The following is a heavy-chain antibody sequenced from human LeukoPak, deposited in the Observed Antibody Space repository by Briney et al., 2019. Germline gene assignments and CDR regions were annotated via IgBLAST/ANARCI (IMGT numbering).Heavy chain of an antibody. Sequence: ASVKVSCKASGYTFTSYYMHWVRQAPGQGLEWMGIINPSGGSTSYAQKFQGRVTMTRDTSTSTVYMELSSLRSEDTAVYYCARVGDVLRYFDYYFDYWGQGTLVTVSS. V-gene: IGHV1-46*01. D-gene: IGHD3-9*01. CDR2: INPSGGST. J-gene: IGHJ4*02. CDR1: GYTFTSYY. CDR3: ARVGDVLRYFDYYFDY.